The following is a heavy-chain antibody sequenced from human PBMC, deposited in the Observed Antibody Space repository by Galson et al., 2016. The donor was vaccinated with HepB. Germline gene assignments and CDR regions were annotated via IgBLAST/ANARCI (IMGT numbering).Heavy chain of an antibody. Sequence: SLRLSCAASGFTFGRFAMSWVRQAPGKGLEWVASLSGSGDNTYYADSVKGRFTISRANSKNTHYLQMNSVRAEDTAVYYCAKQALIVSGRHMDVWGQGTTVTVSS. CDR3: AKQALIVSGRHMDV. CDR2: LSGSGDNT. D-gene: IGHD3-16*02. V-gene: IGHV3-23*01. CDR1: GFTFGRFA. J-gene: IGHJ6*02.